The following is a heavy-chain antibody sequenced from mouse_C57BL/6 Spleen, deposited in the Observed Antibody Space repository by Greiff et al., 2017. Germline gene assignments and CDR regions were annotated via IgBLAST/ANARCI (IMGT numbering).Heavy chain of an antibody. D-gene: IGHD1-1*01. V-gene: IGHV1-54*01. CDR2: INPGSGGT. J-gene: IGHJ2*01. Sequence: QVQLQQSGAELVRPGTSVKVSCKASGYAFTNYLIEWVKQRPGQGLEWIGVINPGSGGTNYNEKFKGKATLTADKSSSTAYMQLSSLTSEDSAVYFCARFTTVVAPYFDYWGQGTTLTVSS. CDR3: ARFTTVVAPYFDY. CDR1: GYAFTNYL.